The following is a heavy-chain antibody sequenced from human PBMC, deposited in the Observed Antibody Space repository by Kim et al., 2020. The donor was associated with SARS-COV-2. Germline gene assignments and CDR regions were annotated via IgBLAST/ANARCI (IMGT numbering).Heavy chain of an antibody. CDR1: GFTVSSNY. CDR2: IYSGGST. J-gene: IGHJ3*01. V-gene: IGHV3-53*01. D-gene: IGHD3-9*01. CDR3: ARGTYDILTGYYSTTTAF. Sequence: GGSLRLSCAASGFTVSSNYMSWVRQAPGKGLEWVSVIYSGGSTYYVDSVKGRFTISSDNSKNTLYLQMNSLRAEDTAVYYCARGTYDILTGYYSTTTAF.